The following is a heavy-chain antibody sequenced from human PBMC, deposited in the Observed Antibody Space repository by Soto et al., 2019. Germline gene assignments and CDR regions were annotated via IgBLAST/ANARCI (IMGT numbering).Heavy chain of an antibody. V-gene: IGHV4-39*01. Sequence: QLQLQESGPGLVKPSETLSLTCTVAGGSISSSSYYGGWIRQPPGKGLEWIGCIYYSGSTYYNPSLQGRVTLSVATSKHQFSRKLSSVTAADTAVYYCARHVRAAAGHNWFDPWGQGTLVTVSS. D-gene: IGHD6-13*01. J-gene: IGHJ5*02. CDR1: GGSISSSSYY. CDR3: ARHVRAAAGHNWFDP. CDR2: IYYSGST.